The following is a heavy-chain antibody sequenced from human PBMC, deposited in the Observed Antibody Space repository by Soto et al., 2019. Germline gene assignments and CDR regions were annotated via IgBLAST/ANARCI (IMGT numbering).Heavy chain of an antibody. D-gene: IGHD1-1*01. V-gene: IGHV4-39*01. CDR1: GGSISSSSYY. CDR2: IYYSGSTT. CDR3: ASHRHNPILDP. Sequence: QLQLQESGPGLVKPSETLSLTCTVSGGSISSSSYYWGWVRQPPGKGLEWIGSIYYSGSTTYYNPSLKSRVTISVDTAETQFSLKLTSVTAAGTAVYYRASHRHNPILDPWGQGTLVIVSS. J-gene: IGHJ5*02.